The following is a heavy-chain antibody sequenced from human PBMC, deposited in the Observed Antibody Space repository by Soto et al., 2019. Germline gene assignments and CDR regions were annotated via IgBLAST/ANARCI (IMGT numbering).Heavy chain of an antibody. V-gene: IGHV4-61*01. J-gene: IGHJ4*02. CDR1: GDSVRRGSYY. CDR2: IYYSGAT. D-gene: IGHD3-22*01. CDR3: ARSHSSVYYDTSGAVDY. Sequence: YETLSLTCTVSGDSVRRGSYYWNWIWQSPGRGLEWIGYIYYSGATYYNPSVKSRVTISVDTSKKHFALNLSSVTAADTAVYYCARSHSSVYYDTSGAVDYWGQGTLVTVS.